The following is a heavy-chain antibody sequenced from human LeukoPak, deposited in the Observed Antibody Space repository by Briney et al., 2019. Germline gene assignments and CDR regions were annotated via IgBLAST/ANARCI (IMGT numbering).Heavy chain of an antibody. V-gene: IGHV1-18*01. CDR1: GYTFTRNG. J-gene: IGHJ4*02. CDR3: ARANYRITMVRGVSRDY. D-gene: IGHD3-10*01. CDR2: ISTYNGNT. Sequence: ASVKVSCKASGYTFTRNGISWVRQAPGQGLEWMGWISTYNGNTKYAQKLQGRVTMTTDTSTSTAYIELSSLRSEDTAVYYCARANYRITMVRGVSRDYWGQGTLVTVSS.